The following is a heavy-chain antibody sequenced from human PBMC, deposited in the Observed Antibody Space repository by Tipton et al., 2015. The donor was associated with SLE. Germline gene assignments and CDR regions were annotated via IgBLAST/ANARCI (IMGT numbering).Heavy chain of an antibody. CDR2: ISGSGGST. CDR3: ARSPVDYWNGYSA. Sequence: SLRLSCAASGFTFSSYAMSWVRQAPGKGLEWVSAISGSGGSTYYADSVKGRFTISRGNSKNSLYLQMNALRAEDTAVYYCARSPVDYWNGYSAWGQGTLVAVSS. D-gene: IGHD3-3*01. J-gene: IGHJ4*02. CDR1: GFTFSSYA. V-gene: IGHV3-23*01.